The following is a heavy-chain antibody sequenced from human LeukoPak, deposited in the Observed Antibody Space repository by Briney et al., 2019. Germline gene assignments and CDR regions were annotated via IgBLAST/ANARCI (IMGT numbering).Heavy chain of an antibody. CDR3: ANDDARGFGEPSPYDY. J-gene: IGHJ4*02. Sequence: GRSLRLSCVASGFAFRNYGMHWVRQAPGKGLEWVAVISYDGINTHYADSVKGRFTISKDNSKNTLYLQLNTLRPEDTAVHYCANDDARGFGEPSPYDYWGQGTRVIVSS. D-gene: IGHD3-10*01. V-gene: IGHV3-30*18. CDR1: GFAFRNYG. CDR2: ISYDGINT.